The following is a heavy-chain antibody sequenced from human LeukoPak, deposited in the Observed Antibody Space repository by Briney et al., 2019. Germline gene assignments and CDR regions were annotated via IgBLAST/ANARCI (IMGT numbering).Heavy chain of an antibody. Sequence: PSETLSLTCTVSGASTGTYYWSWIRHLPGRGLEWIVNIYDSGYTTYKPSLRSRVTMSVDMSKKQIFLRLTSVTAADTGVYFCATNSSGSALDYWGQGILVTVSS. CDR3: ATNSSGSALDY. J-gene: IGHJ4*02. CDR1: GASTGTYY. V-gene: IGHV4-59*08. CDR2: IYDSGYT. D-gene: IGHD3-22*01.